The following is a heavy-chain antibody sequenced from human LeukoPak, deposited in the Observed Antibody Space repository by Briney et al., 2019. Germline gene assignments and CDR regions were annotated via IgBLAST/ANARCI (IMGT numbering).Heavy chain of an antibody. CDR3: ARDDENGYNSLDY. D-gene: IGHD5-24*01. CDR1: GFTFSSYS. V-gene: IGHV3-30-3*01. J-gene: IGHJ4*02. Sequence: GGSLRLSCAASGFTFSSYSMHWVRQAPGKGLECVAVISNDVGSKYYADSVKGRFTISRDNSKNTLYLQMNSLRADDTAVFYCARDDENGYNSLDYWGQGTLVTVSS. CDR2: ISNDVGSK.